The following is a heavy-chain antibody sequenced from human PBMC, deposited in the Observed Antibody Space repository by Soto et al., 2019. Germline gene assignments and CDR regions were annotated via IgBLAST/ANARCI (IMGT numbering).Heavy chain of an antibody. CDR1: GFTFSSYA. Sequence: GGSLILSCAASGFTFSSYAMSWVRQAPGKGLEWVSTISGSGVSTYYADSVKGRFTISRDNSKNTLDLQMKSLRVEDTAVYYCARADLYYGMDVWGQGTTVTVSS. CDR2: ISGSGVST. J-gene: IGHJ6*02. D-gene: IGHD6-19*01. V-gene: IGHV3-23*01. CDR3: ARADLYYGMDV.